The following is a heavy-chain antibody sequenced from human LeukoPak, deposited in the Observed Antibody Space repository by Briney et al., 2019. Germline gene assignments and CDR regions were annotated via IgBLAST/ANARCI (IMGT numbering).Heavy chain of an antibody. D-gene: IGHD2-15*01. V-gene: IGHV4-59*01. CDR3: ARDSHSVDTATPRGFDP. J-gene: IGHJ5*02. CDR2: FHDSGSA. CDR1: GDSISSYF. Sequence: SETLSLTCTVSGDSISSYFWSWIRQPPGKGLEWIGYFHDSGSANYNPSLRSRITMSVDTSKNQFSLKLRSVTAADTAVYYCARDSHSVDTATPRGFDPWGQGTLVTVSS.